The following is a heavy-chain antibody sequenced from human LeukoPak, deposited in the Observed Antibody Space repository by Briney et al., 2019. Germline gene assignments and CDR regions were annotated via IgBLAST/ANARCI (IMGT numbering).Heavy chain of an antibody. V-gene: IGHV1-8*01. J-gene: IGHJ3*02. CDR3: ARLPRRYCGGDCYQDAFDI. Sequence: ASVKVSCKASGYTFTSYDINWVRQATGQGLEWMGWMNRNSGNTGYAQKFQGRVTMTRNTSISTAYMELSSLRSEDTAVYYCARLPRRYCGGDCYQDAFDIWGQGTMVTVSS. CDR1: GYTFTSYD. D-gene: IGHD2-21*02. CDR2: MNRNSGNT.